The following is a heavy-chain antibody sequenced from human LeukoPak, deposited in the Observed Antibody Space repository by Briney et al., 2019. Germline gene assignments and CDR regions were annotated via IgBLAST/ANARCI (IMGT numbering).Heavy chain of an antibody. V-gene: IGHV3-30*02. J-gene: IGHJ4*02. Sequence: GGSLRLSCAASGFTVSGNYMSWVRQAPGKGLEWVAFIRYDGSNKYYADSVKGRFTISRDNSKNTLYLQMNSLRAEDTAVYYCARDYGYYFDYWGQGTLVTVSS. CDR2: IRYDGSNK. CDR1: GFTVSGNY. D-gene: IGHD5-18*01. CDR3: ARDYGYYFDY.